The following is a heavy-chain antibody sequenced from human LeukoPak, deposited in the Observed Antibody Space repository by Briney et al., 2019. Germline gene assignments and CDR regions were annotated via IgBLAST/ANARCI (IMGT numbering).Heavy chain of an antibody. CDR3: ARDRGMTTVIYYYYYGMDV. CDR1: SSYY. Sequence: SSYYWGWVRQAPGKGLEWVAVIWYDGSNKYYADSVKGRFTISRDNSKNTLYLQMNSLRAEDTAVYYCARDRGMTTVIYYYYYGMDVWGKGTTVTVSS. V-gene: IGHV3-33*01. CDR2: IWYDGSNK. D-gene: IGHD4-17*01. J-gene: IGHJ6*04.